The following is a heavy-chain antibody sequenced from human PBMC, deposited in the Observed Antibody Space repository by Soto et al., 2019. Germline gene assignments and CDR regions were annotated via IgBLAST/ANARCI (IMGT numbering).Heavy chain of an antibody. CDR3: ARGFSAGKGSPPDY. V-gene: IGHV3-23*01. J-gene: IGHJ4*02. CDR2: LNGSGGST. D-gene: IGHD3-10*01. Sequence: GGSLRLSCTASGFIFSSYAMTWVRQAPGKGLEWVSGLNGSGGSTSSADSVKDRFAISRDNSKNTLYLQMNSLRDGDTAVYYCARGFSAGKGSPPDYWGQGTLVTVSS. CDR1: GFIFSSYA.